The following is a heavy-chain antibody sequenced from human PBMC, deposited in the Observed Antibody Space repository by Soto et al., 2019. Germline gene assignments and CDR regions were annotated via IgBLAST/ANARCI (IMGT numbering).Heavy chain of an antibody. Sequence: SVKGSCKASGYTFTSYDIHLVRQATVQGRDWRGCSNTNTNTTDCAQKFQSRFTLTWNTSISTAYMELSRLKFAETDAYHCAREVVEVAETPSLWLDTWGLGTLVMVSS. J-gene: IGHJ5*02. CDR1: GYTFTSYD. D-gene: IGHD2-15*01. CDR2: SNTNTNTT. V-gene: IGHV1-8*01. CDR3: AREVVEVAETPSLWLDT.